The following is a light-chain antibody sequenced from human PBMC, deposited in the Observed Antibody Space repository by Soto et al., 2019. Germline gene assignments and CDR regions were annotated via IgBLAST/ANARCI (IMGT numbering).Light chain of an antibody. CDR3: QHYVSSPWT. J-gene: IGKJ1*01. Sequence: EIVLTQSPGTLSFSPGERATLSCRASQSVGGNFLAWYQQKPGQAPRLLIHGASSRATGIPDRFSGSGSGTDFTLTISGLEPEDFAVYYCQHYVSSPWTFGQGTEVEIK. CDR1: QSVGGNF. CDR2: GAS. V-gene: IGKV3-20*01.